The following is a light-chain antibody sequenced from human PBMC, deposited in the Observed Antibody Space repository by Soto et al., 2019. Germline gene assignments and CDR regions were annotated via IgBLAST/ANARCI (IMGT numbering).Light chain of an antibody. V-gene: IGLV2-14*01. CDR3: SSNTRSSLYV. CDR2: EVS. J-gene: IGLJ1*01. Sequence: QSVLTQPASVSGSPGQSITISCNGTSSDVGGYNYVSWHQQHPGKAPKLMIFEVSYRPSGVSDRFSGSKSGSTASLTISGLQADDEADYYCSSNTRSSLYVFGTGTKLTVL. CDR1: SSDVGGYNY.